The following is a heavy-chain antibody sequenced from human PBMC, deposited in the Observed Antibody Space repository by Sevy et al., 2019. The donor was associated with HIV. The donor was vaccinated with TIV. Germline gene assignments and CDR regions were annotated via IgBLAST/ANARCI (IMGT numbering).Heavy chain of an antibody. J-gene: IGHJ6*02. D-gene: IGHD3-16*01. CDR3: ARDHEKDGELGDYYYYAMDV. Sequence: GGSLRLSCAASGFSISDYYVSWIRQAPGKGLQWISYISSSGDTIYYADSVKGRFTISRDNAKNSLYLQLNSLRAEDTAVYYCARDHEKDGELGDYYYYAMDVWGRGTTVTVSS. CDR1: GFSISDYY. V-gene: IGHV3-11*01. CDR2: ISSSGDTI.